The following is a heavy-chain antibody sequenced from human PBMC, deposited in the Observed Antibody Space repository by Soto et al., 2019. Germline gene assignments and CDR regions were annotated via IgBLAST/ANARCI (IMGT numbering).Heavy chain of an antibody. J-gene: IGHJ6*02. CDR2: IWYDGSNK. V-gene: IGHV3-33*01. CDR1: GFTFSSYG. Sequence: QVQLVESGGGVVQPGRSLRLSCAASGFTFSSYGMHWVRQAPGKGLEWVAVIWYDGSNKYYADSVKGRFTISRDNSKNTLNLQMNSLRAEDTAVYYWARDWEEGGAQSPYGMDVWGQGTTVTVSS. CDR3: ARDWEEGGAQSPYGMDV. D-gene: IGHD3-16*01.